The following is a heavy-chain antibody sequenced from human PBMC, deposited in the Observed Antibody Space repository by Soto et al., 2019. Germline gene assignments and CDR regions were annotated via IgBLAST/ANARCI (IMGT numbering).Heavy chain of an antibody. D-gene: IGHD6-13*01. Sequence: GASVKGSCKASGYTFTSYGIHWVRQAPGQRLEWMGWINAANGDTKYSPKFQGRVTITRDTSASTAYMELSSLRSEDTAVYYCVRRHVSATGIDWFDHWGQGPLVTVSS. CDR1: GYTFTSYG. J-gene: IGHJ5*02. V-gene: IGHV1-3*01. CDR3: VRRHVSATGIDWFDH. CDR2: INAANGDT.